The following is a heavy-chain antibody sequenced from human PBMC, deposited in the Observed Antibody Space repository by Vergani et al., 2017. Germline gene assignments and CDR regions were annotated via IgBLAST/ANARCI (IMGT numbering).Heavy chain of an antibody. CDR3: ARDGRAEEASWFDP. D-gene: IGHD1-1*01. Sequence: QVQLVQSGAEVKKPGSSVKVSCKASGGTFSSYAISWVRQAPGQRLEWMGWINTGNGNTKYSQKFQGRVTITRDTSASTAHMELSSLRSEDTAVYYCARDGRAEEASWFDPWGQGTLVTVSS. V-gene: IGHV1-3*04. CDR1: GGTFSSYA. CDR2: INTGNGNT. J-gene: IGHJ5*02.